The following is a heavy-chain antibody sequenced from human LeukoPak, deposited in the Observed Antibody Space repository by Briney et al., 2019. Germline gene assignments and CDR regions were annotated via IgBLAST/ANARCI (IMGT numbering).Heavy chain of an antibody. J-gene: IGHJ4*02. CDR3: AREGGGYRKSTIKGKSFFDY. D-gene: IGHD5-12*01. CDR2: ISYDGSNK. Sequence: GGSLRLSCAASGFTFSSYAMHWVRQAPGKGLEWVAVISYDGSNKYYADSVKGRFTISRDNSKNTLYLQMSSLRAVDTAVYYCAREGGGYRKSTIKGKSFFDYWGQGTLVTVSS. V-gene: IGHV3-30*04. CDR1: GFTFSSYA.